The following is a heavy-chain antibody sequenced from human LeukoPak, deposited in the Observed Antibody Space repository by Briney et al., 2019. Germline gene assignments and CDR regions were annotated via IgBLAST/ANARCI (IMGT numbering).Heavy chain of an antibody. D-gene: IGHD6-13*01. CDR3: ARGTYSSSWPSTYYYYYYGMDV. CDR2: IYYSGST. CDR1: GGSISSYS. Sequence: SETLSLTCTVSGGSISSYSWSWIRQPPGKGLEWIGYIYYSGSTNYNPSLKSRVTISLDTSKNQFSLKLNSVTAADTAVYYCARGTYSSSWPSTYYYYYYGMDVWGQGTTVTVSS. J-gene: IGHJ6*02. V-gene: IGHV4-59*12.